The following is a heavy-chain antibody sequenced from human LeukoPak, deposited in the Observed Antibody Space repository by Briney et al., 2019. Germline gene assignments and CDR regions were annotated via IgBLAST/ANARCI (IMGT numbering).Heavy chain of an antibody. V-gene: IGHV3-30-3*01. CDR3: ARDMGYYDSSGYYDY. Sequence: GGSLRLSCAASGFTFSSYAMHWVRQAPGKGLEWVAVISYDGSNKYYADSVKGRFTISRDNSKNTLYLEMNSLRAEDTAVYYCARDMGYYDSSGYYDYWGQGTLVTVSS. CDR1: GFTFSSYA. CDR2: ISYDGSNK. D-gene: IGHD3-22*01. J-gene: IGHJ4*02.